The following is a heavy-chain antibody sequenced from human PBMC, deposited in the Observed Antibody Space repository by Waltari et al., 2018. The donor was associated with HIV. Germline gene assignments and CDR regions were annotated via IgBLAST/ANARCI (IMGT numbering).Heavy chain of an antibody. CDR2: IYYSGST. CDR1: GGSISSSSYY. CDR3: ARDLDSIAAAGFFDY. J-gene: IGHJ4*02. Sequence: QLQLQESGPGLVKPSETLSLTCTVSGGSISSSSYYWGWIRQPPGKGLEWIGSIYYSGSTYYNPSLKSRVTISVDTSKNQFSLKLSSVTAADTAVYYCARDLDSIAAAGFFDYWGQGTLVTVSS. D-gene: IGHD6-13*01. V-gene: IGHV4-39*07.